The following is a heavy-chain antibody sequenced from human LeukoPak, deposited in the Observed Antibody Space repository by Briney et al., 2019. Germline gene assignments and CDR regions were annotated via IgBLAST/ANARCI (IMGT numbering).Heavy chain of an antibody. D-gene: IGHD3-3*01. CDR3: ARDHIEYYDSPDDAFDI. V-gene: IGHV3-30*04. CDR2: ISYDGSNK. Sequence: GGSLRLSCAASGFTFSSYAMHWVRQAPGKGLVWVAVISYDGSNKYYADSVKGRFTISRDNSKSTLYLQMNSLRAEDTAVYYCARDHIEYYDSPDDAFDIWGQGTMVTVSS. J-gene: IGHJ3*02. CDR1: GFTFSSYA.